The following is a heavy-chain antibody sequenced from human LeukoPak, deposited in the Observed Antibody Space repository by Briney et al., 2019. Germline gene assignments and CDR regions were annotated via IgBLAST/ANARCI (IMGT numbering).Heavy chain of an antibody. V-gene: IGHV3-23*01. CDR1: GFTFSSYA. CDR3: AKGGHEPDRRYYYYMDV. J-gene: IGHJ6*03. Sequence: PGGSLRLSCAASGFTFSSYAMTWVRQAPGKGLEWVSVISGSGGSTYYADSVKGRFTISRDNSKNTLYLQMNSLRAEDTAVYYCAKGGHEPDRRYYYYMDVWGKGTTVTVSS. D-gene: IGHD1-14*01. CDR2: ISGSGGST.